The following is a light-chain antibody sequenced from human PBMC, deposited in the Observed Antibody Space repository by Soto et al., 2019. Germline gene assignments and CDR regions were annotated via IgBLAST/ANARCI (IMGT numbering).Light chain of an antibody. V-gene: IGKV3-11*01. Sequence: EAMMTQSPSTLSVSTGESAALSCRASQSVSSNLAWYQQKPGQAPRLLIYGASTRATGIPARFSGSGSGTDFTLTISSLEPEDFAVYYCQQRSNWPPITFGQGTRLAIK. CDR3: QQRSNWPPIT. CDR1: QSVSSN. CDR2: GAS. J-gene: IGKJ5*01.